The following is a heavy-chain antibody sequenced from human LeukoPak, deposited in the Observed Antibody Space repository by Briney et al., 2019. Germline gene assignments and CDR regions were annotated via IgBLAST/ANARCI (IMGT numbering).Heavy chain of an antibody. V-gene: IGHV1-2*02. J-gene: IGHJ4*02. CDR2: INPNSGGT. CDR1: GYTFTGYY. CDR3: ARSSYCSGGSCYGRLSDD. D-gene: IGHD2-15*01. Sequence: GASVKVSCKASGYTFTGYYMHWVRQAPGQGLEWMGWINPNSGGTNYAQKFQGRVTMTRDTSISTAYMELSRLRSDDTAVYYCARSSYCSGGSCYGRLSDDWGQATLVTVSS.